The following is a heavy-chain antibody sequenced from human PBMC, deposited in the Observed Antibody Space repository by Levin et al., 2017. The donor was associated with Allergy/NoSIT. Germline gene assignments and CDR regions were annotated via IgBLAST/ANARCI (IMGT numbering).Heavy chain of an antibody. CDR1: GYTFTGYH. CDR3: ARQSGTRSSYDSLDM. Sequence: ASVKVSCKASGYTFTGYHIHWVRQAPGQGLEWMGWLNPNSGGTSYAQKFQGRVTMTRDTSITTAYMDLSRLTSGDTAIYYCARQSGTRSSYDSLDMWGPGTKLTVSA. D-gene: IGHD3-10*01. V-gene: IGHV1-2*02. CDR2: LNPNSGGT. J-gene: IGHJ3*02.